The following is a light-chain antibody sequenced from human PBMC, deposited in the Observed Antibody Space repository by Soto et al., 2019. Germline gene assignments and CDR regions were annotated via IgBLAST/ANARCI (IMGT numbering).Light chain of an antibody. Sequence: QSALTQPASVSGSPGQSITIACTGTSSDIGGYNHVSWYQGHPGKAPRLVVYAVSIRPPAVSDRFSGSTSGNTASLTISGLQAEDEAGYYCSSYTANRTVVFGGGTKRTVL. J-gene: IGLJ3*02. CDR3: SSYTANRTVV. CDR1: SSDIGGYNH. CDR2: AVS. V-gene: IGLV2-14*03.